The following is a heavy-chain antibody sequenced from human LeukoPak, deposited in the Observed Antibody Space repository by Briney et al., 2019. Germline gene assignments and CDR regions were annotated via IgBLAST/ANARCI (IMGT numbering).Heavy chain of an antibody. CDR1: GFTFSNAW. CDR2: IKSRTDGGTT. Sequence: GGSPRLSCAASGFTFSNAWMSWVRQAPGTGLAWVGRIKSRTDGGTTDYAAPVKGRFTISRDDSKNTLYLQMNSLITEDSAVYYCTADGGVTTAGEFDYWGQGTLVTVSS. J-gene: IGHJ4*02. CDR3: TADGGVTTAGEFDY. V-gene: IGHV3-15*01. D-gene: IGHD4-17*01.